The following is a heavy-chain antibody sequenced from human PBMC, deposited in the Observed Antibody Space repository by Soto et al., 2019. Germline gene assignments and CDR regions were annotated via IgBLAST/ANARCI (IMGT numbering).Heavy chain of an antibody. Sequence: SAKFYCQAPGGTFRSYAISRARQAPGHGLAWMGGIIPIFGTANYAQKFPGRVTITADESTSTAYMELSSLRSEDTAVYYCARTRPDYSGSYPRWFDPWGQRNLVTV. V-gene: IGHV1-69*13. CDR2: IIPIFGTA. CDR1: GGTFRSYA. CDR3: ARTRPDYSGSYPRWFDP. J-gene: IGHJ5*02. D-gene: IGHD1-26*01.